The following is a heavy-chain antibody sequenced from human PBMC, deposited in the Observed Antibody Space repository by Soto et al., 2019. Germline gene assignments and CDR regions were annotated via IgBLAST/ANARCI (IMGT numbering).Heavy chain of an antibody. D-gene: IGHD2-2*03. CDR3: ANLDIVVVPAASALDY. J-gene: IGHJ4*02. CDR1: GFTFSSYA. V-gene: IGHV3-23*01. Sequence: GGSLRLSCAASGFTFSSYAMSWVRQAPGKGLEWVSAISGSGGSTYYADSVKGRFTISRDNSKNTLYLQMNSLRAEDTAVYYCANLDIVVVPAASALDYWGQGTLVTVSS. CDR2: ISGSGGST.